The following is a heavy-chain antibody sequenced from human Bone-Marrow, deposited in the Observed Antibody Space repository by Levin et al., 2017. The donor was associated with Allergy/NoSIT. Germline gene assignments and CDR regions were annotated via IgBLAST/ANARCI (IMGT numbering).Heavy chain of an antibody. V-gene: IGHV3-30*18. CDR3: AKDLLRSGVRGANRAYYDYGMDV. CDR1: GFTFSSYG. CDR2: ISYDGSNK. J-gene: IGHJ6*02. D-gene: IGHD3-10*01. Sequence: GESLKISCAASGFTFSSYGMHWVRQAPGKGLEWVAVISYDGSNKYYADSVKGRFTISRDNSKNTLYLQMNSLRAEDTAVYYCAKDLLRSGVRGANRAYYDYGMDVWGQGTTVTVSS.